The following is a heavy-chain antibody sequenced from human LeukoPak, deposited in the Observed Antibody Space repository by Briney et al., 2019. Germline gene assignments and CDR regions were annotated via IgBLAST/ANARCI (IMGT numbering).Heavy chain of an antibody. D-gene: IGHD3-22*01. V-gene: IGHV1-18*01. J-gene: IGHJ4*02. CDR3: ARRIEEEYYYDSSGYLRGYYFDY. Sequence: GASVKVSCKASGYTFTSYGISWVRQAPGQGLEWMGWISAYNGNTNYAQKLQGRVTMTTDTSTSTAYMELRSLRSDDTAVYYCARRIEEEYYYDSSGYLRGYYFDYWGQGTLVTVSS. CDR1: GYTFTSYG. CDR2: ISAYNGNT.